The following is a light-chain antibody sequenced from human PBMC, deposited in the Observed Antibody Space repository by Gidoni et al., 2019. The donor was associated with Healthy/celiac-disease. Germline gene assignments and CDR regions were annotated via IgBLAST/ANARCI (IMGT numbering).Light chain of an antibody. CDR2: DAS. CDR3: QQRSNWPS. CDR1: QSVSSY. V-gene: IGKV3-11*01. Sequence: EIVLTQSPATLSLSPGDRATLSCRASQSVSSYLAWYQQKPGQAPRLLIYDASNRATGIPARFSGSGSGTDFTLTISSLEPEDFAVYYCQQRSNWPSFXPXTKVDIK. J-gene: IGKJ3*01.